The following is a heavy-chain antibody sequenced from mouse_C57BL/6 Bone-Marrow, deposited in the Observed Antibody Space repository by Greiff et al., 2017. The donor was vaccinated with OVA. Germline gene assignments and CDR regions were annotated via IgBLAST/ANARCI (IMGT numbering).Heavy chain of an antibody. Sequence: QVHVKQSGAELARPGASVKLSCKASGYTFTSYGISWVKQRTGQGLEWIGEIYPRSGNTYYNEKFKGKATLTADKSSSTAYMELRSLTSEDSAVYFCARGVYSIYYAMDYWGQGTSVTVSS. V-gene: IGHV1-81*01. CDR2: IYPRSGNT. CDR1: GYTFTSYG. CDR3: ARGVYSIYYAMDY. D-gene: IGHD2-5*01. J-gene: IGHJ4*01.